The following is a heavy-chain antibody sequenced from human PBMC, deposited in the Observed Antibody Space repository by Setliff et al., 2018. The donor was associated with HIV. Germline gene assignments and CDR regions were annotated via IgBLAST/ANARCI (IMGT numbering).Heavy chain of an antibody. CDR1: SGSISSSIFY. J-gene: IGHJ3*02. D-gene: IGHD5-18*01. CDR3: ARGNGYSYGLMSAFDI. CDR2: IYYSGST. Sequence: SETLSLTCTVSSGSISSSIFYWGWIRQPPGKGLEWIGSIYYSGSTYYNPSLKSRVTISLDTSKNRFSLKLSSVTAADTAVYYCARGNGYSYGLMSAFDIWGQGTMVTVSS. V-gene: IGHV4-39*07.